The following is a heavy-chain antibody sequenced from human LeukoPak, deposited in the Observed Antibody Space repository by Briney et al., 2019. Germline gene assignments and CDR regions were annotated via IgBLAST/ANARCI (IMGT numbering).Heavy chain of an antibody. D-gene: IGHD2-15*01. CDR2: VYSSGTT. J-gene: IGHJ4*02. Sequence: SETLSLTCNVSGDTIISTTYCWVWIRQPPGKGLEWIGSVYSSGTTYYNPSLKSRVTISVDTSKNQFSLKLCSVTAADTAVYYCARDNIVVVAATKAYYFDYWGQGTLVTVSS. CDR1: GDTIISTTYC. CDR3: ARDNIVVVAATKAYYFDY. V-gene: IGHV4-39*07.